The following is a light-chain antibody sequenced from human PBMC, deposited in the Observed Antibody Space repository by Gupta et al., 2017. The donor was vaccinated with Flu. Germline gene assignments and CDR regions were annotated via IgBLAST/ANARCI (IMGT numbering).Light chain of an antibody. CDR1: QCVSSIY. CDR3: QQYVSSLSYT. J-gene: IGKJ2*01. CDR2: GAS. Sequence: EIVLMQSPGTLSLPPGERATLSCRASQCVSSIYIAWYQQKPGQPPRLLIYGASSRATGIPDRFSGSGSGTDFTLTISRLEPEDFAVYYCQQYVSSLSYTFGQGTKLEIK. V-gene: IGKV3-20*01.